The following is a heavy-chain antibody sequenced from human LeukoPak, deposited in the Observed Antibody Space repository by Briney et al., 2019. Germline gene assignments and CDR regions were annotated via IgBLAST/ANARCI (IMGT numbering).Heavy chain of an antibody. J-gene: IGHJ4*02. V-gene: IGHV3-30*01. CDR2: ISYDGSNK. Sequence: GRSLRLSCAASGFTFSSYAMHWVRQAPGKGLEWVAVISYDGSNKYYADPVKGRFTISRDNSKNTLYLQMNSLRAEDTAVYYCARDTGYDFWSGYFGYWGQGTLVTVSS. D-gene: IGHD3-3*01. CDR3: ARDTGYDFWSGYFGY. CDR1: GFTFSSYA.